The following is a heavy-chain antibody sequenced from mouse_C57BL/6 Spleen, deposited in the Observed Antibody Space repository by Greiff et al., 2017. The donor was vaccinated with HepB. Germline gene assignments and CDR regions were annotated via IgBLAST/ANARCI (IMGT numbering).Heavy chain of an antibody. Sequence: QVQLQQPGPELVKPGASVKISCKASGYAFSSSWMNWVKQRPGKGLEWIGRIYPGDGDTNYNGKFKGKATLTADKSSSTAYMQLSNLTSEDSAVYFCARHDSYYFDYWGQGTTLTVSS. V-gene: IGHV1-82*01. CDR1: GYAFSSSW. D-gene: IGHD2-13*01. CDR3: ARHDSYYFDY. J-gene: IGHJ2*01. CDR2: IYPGDGDT.